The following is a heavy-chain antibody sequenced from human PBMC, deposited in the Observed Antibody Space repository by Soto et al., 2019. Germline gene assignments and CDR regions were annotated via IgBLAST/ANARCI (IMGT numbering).Heavy chain of an antibody. CDR1: GFTFSSSA. V-gene: IGHV3-23*01. Sequence: GGSLRLSCAASGFTFSSSAMSWVRQAPGKGLEWVSTTSNGGVYYTDSVKGRFTISRDNSKNTLYLQMNSLRVDDTAIYYCARLTNSWGQGAQVTVSS. J-gene: IGHJ4*02. CDR2: TSNGGV. CDR3: ARLTNS.